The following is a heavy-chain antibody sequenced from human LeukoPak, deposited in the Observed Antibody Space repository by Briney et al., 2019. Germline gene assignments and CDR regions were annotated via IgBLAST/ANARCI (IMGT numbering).Heavy chain of an antibody. Sequence: QSGRSLRLSCAASGFTFDDYAMHWVRQAPGKGLEWVSGISWNSGSIGYADSVKGRFTISRDNAKNSLYLQMNSLRAEDMALYYCAKGISGSAGYTGLDYWGQGTLVTVSS. CDR2: ISWNSGSI. CDR1: GFTFDDYA. V-gene: IGHV3-9*03. D-gene: IGHD2-2*02. CDR3: AKGISGSAGYTGLDY. J-gene: IGHJ4*02.